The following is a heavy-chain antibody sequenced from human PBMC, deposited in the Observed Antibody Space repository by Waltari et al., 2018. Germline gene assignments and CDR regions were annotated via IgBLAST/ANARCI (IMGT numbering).Heavy chain of an antibody. V-gene: IGHV3-30*03. CDR1: GFIFGRNA. D-gene: IGHD4-4*01. Sequence: QVQLVESGGDVVQPGKSLRLSCAASGFIFGRNAMHWFRQAPGKGLEWVAVISDQGSHDYYAASVKGRFTISRDNAMETMYLQMNSLRPEDTVMYYCARSAPHSNNWFPNWFDSWGQGTPVVVSS. J-gene: IGHJ5*01. CDR3: ARSAPHSNNWFPNWFDS. CDR2: ISDQGSHD.